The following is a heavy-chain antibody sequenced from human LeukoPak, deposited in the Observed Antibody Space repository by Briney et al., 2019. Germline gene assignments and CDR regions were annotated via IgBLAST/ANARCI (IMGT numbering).Heavy chain of an antibody. D-gene: IGHD6-6*01. J-gene: IGHJ4*02. CDR3: AKGIAARPMGSFDY. CDR1: GFTFSGSA. V-gene: IGHV3-73*01. Sequence: GGSLRLSCAASGFTFSGSAMHWVRQASGKGLEWVGRIRSKANSYATAYAASVKGRFTISRDDSKNTAYQQMNSLKTEDTAVYYCAKGIAARPMGSFDYWGQGTLVTVSS. CDR2: IRSKANSYAT.